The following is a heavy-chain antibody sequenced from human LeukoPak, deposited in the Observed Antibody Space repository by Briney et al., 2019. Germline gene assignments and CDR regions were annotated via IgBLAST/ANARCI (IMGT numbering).Heavy chain of an antibody. CDR1: GFTFSDYY. J-gene: IGHJ4*02. V-gene: IGHV3-11*01. CDR3: ARGTLVATVPGFDY. CDR2: ISSIGSTI. Sequence: GGSPRLSCAASGFTFSDYYMGSIRQAPGKGLWGVSYISSIGSTIYYADSVKGRFTISRDNAKHSLYLQMNSLRAADTAVYYCARGTLVATVPGFDYWGQGTLVTVSS. D-gene: IGHD5-12*01.